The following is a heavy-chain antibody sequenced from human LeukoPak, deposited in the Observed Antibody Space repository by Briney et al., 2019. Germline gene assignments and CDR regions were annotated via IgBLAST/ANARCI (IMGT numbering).Heavy chain of an antibody. CDR3: AKDRFCSDGSCSGGFDY. CDR1: GFTFGSYG. CDR2: ISYDGNIE. D-gene: IGHD2-15*01. V-gene: IGHV3-30*18. Sequence: GGSLRLSCTASGFTFGSYGMHWVRQAPGKGLEWVAIISYDGNIEKYAESVKGRFTISRDNSKNTLYLQMNSLRAEDTAMYYCAKDRFCSDGSCSGGFDYWGQGTLVTVSS. J-gene: IGHJ4*02.